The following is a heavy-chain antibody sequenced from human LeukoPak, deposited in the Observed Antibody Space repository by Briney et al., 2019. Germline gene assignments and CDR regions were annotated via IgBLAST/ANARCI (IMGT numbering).Heavy chain of an antibody. Sequence: GRSLRLSCAASGFTFSSYWMHWVRQAPGKGLVWVSRINSDGSSTSYADSVKGRFTISRDNAKNTLYLQMNSLRAEDTAVYYCARDRRWYDILTGYSGGNWFDPWGQGTLVTVSS. CDR2: INSDGSST. CDR1: GFTFSSYW. J-gene: IGHJ5*02. CDR3: ARDRRWYDILTGYSGGNWFDP. V-gene: IGHV3-74*01. D-gene: IGHD3-9*01.